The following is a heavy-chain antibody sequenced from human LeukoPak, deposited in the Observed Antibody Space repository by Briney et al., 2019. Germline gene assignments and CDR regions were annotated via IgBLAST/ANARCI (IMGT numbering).Heavy chain of an antibody. CDR1: GFTFSNYV. D-gene: IGHD4-17*01. J-gene: IGHJ5*02. CDR2: ISSEGKTA. Sequence: GGSLRLSCAASGFTFSNYVMHWVRQAPGKGLEYVSSISSEGKTAYYADSVKGRFTISRDNSKNTLYLQMNSLRAEDTAMYYCARDTVTTAAPGGPWGQGTLVTVSS. CDR3: ARDTVTTAAPGGP. V-gene: IGHV3-64*04.